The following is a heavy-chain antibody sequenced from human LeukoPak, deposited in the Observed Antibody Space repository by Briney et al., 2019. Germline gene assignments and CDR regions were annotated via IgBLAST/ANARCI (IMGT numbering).Heavy chain of an antibody. D-gene: IGHD6-19*01. CDR1: GFTFRNYG. J-gene: IGHJ4*02. CDR3: AKDPSSGWYAPFDY. Sequence: GGSLRLSCAASGFTFRNYGMHWVRQAPGKGLEWVSAISGSAGSTYYADSVKGRFTISRDNSKNTLYLQMNSLRAEDTAVYYCAKDPSSGWYAPFDYWGQGTLVSVSS. V-gene: IGHV3-23*01. CDR2: ISGSAGST.